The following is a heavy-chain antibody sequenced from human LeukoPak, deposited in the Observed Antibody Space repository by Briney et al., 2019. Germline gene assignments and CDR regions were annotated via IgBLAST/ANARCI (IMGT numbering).Heavy chain of an antibody. CDR1: GFTFSSYG. J-gene: IGHJ4*02. CDR2: ISGSGGST. V-gene: IGHV3-23*01. Sequence: GGSLRLSCAASGFTFSSYGMSWVRQAPGKGLEWVSAISGSGGSTYYADSVKGRFTISRDNSKNTLYLQMNSLRAEDTAVYYCAKVGGGYYYDSSGYIDYWGQGTLVTVSS. D-gene: IGHD3-22*01. CDR3: AKVGGGYYYDSSGYIDY.